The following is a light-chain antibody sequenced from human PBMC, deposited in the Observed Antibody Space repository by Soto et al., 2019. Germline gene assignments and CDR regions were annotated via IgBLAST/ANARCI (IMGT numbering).Light chain of an antibody. CDR1: ENVYINS. Sequence: EIVLTQSPGTLSLSPGEGATLSCRASENVYINSLAWYQQKPGQPPGLLIYGAATRASAVPDRFSGSGSGADFTLTITGLEPEDFAVYYCQQYGTSPLTFGPGTRVD. J-gene: IGKJ3*01. CDR3: QQYGTSPLT. CDR2: GAA. V-gene: IGKV3-20*01.